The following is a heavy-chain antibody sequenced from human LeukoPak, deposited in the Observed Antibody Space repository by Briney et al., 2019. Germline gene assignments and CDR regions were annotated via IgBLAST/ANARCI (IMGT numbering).Heavy chain of an antibody. D-gene: IGHD3-22*01. Sequence: ASVKVSCKASGYTFTGYYMHWVRQAPGQGLEWMGWINPNSGGTNYAQKFQGRVTMTRDTSISTAYMELSRLRSDDTAVYYCARSADDSSGYYSFDYWGQRTLVTVSS. CDR1: GYTFTGYY. CDR2: INPNSGGT. J-gene: IGHJ4*02. V-gene: IGHV1-2*02. CDR3: ARSADDSSGYYSFDY.